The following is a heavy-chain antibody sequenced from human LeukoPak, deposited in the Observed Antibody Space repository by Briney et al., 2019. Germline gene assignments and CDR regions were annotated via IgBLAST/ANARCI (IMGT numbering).Heavy chain of an antibody. D-gene: IGHD1-1*01. J-gene: IGHJ4*02. CDR1: GFTFSSYA. CDR3: ARDANWRLAPIDY. V-gene: IGHV3-23*01. Sequence: PGGSLRLSCAASGFTFSSYAMSWVRQAPGKGLEWVSAISGSGGSTYYADSVKGRFTISRDNAKNSLYLQMNSLRAEDTAVYYCARDANWRLAPIDYWGQGTLVTVSS. CDR2: ISGSGGST.